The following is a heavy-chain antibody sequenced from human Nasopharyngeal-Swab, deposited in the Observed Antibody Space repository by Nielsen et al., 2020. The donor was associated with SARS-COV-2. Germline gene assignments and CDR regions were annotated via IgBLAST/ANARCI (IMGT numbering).Heavy chain of an antibody. CDR3: ARMRIAVAGFDY. CDR2: IYYSGST. Sequence: SETLSLTCTVSGGSISSYYWSWIRQPPGKGLEWIGYIYYSGSTNYNPSLKSRVTISVDTSKNQFSLKLSSVAAADTAVYYCARMRIAVAGFDYWGQGTLVTVSS. CDR1: GGSISSYY. D-gene: IGHD6-19*01. J-gene: IGHJ4*02. V-gene: IGHV4-59*08.